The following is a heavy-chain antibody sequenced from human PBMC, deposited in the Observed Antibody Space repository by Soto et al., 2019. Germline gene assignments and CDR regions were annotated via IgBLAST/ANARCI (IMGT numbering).Heavy chain of an antibody. CDR2: TRNRANSYTT. J-gene: IGHJ4*02. D-gene: IGHD2-2*01. V-gene: IGHV3-72*01. CDR3: ARGGSTGWRYFDY. CDR1: GFSLSDYY. Sequence: GGSLRLSCAASGFSLSDYYMDWVRQAPGKGLEWLGRTRNRANSYTTEYAAAVKGRFTVLRDDSNTSLYLQMNSLKTEETAVYYCARGGSTGWRYFDYWGQGTLVTVSS.